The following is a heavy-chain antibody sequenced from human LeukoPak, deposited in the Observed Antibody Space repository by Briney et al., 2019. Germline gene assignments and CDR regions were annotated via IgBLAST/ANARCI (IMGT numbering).Heavy chain of an antibody. Sequence: GGSLRLSCAASGFTFSTYGMHWVRQAPGKGLEWVSGINWNGSSTGYADSVKGRFTISRDNAKNSLYLQMNSLRVEDTALYYCVKGISYGMDVWGQGTTVTVSS. D-gene: IGHD1-14*01. J-gene: IGHJ6*02. CDR3: VKGISYGMDV. CDR2: INWNGSST. V-gene: IGHV3-20*04. CDR1: GFTFSTYG.